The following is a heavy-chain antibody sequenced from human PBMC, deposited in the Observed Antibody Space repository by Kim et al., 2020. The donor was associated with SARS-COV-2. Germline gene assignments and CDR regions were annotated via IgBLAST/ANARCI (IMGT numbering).Heavy chain of an antibody. CDR3: AKEVDEISGSGWFDP. Sequence: GGSLRLSCAASGFTFSSYSMNWVRQAPGKGLEWVSSISSSSSYIYYADSVKGRFTISRDNAKTSLYLQMNSLRAEDTAVYYCAKEVDEISGSGWFDPWGQGTLVTVSS. CDR2: ISSSSSYI. D-gene: IGHD6-19*01. CDR1: GFTFSSYS. V-gene: IGHV3-21*04. J-gene: IGHJ5*02.